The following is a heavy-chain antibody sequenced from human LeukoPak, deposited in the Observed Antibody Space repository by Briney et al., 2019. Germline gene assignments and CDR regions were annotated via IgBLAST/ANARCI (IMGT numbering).Heavy chain of an antibody. CDR2: INPNSGGT. V-gene: IGHV1-2*02. Sequence: ASVKVSCKASGYTFTGYYMRWVRQAPGQGLEWMGWINPNSGGTNYAQKFQGRVTMTRDTSISTAYMELSRLRSDDTAVYYCARDLAEAGPFGYWGQGTLVTVSS. CDR1: GYTFTGYY. CDR3: ARDLAEAGPFGY. J-gene: IGHJ4*02. D-gene: IGHD6-19*01.